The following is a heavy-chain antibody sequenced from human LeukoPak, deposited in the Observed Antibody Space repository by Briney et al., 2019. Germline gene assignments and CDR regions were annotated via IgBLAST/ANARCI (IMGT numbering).Heavy chain of an antibody. CDR1: GFTFSSYW. CDR2: IKHDGSEK. CDR3: ARDIVGATRGLYYYYYMDV. D-gene: IGHD1-26*01. Sequence: PGGSLRLSCAASGFTFSSYWMSWVRQAPGKGLEWVANIKHDGSEKYYVDSVKGRFTISRDNAKNSLYLQMNSLRAEDTAVYYCARDIVGATRGLYYYYYMDVWGKGTTVTVSS. J-gene: IGHJ6*03. V-gene: IGHV3-7*01.